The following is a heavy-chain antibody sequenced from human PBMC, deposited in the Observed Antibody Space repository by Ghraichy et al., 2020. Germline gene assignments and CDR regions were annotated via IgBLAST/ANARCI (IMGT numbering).Heavy chain of an antibody. CDR3: AKSSRWRENTHYGMDV. CDR2: ISYDGSNK. D-gene: IGHD2-15*01. J-gene: IGHJ6*02. CDR1: GFTFSSYG. V-gene: IGHV3-30*18. Sequence: GSLRLSCAASGFTFSSYGMHWVRQAPGKGLEWVAVISYDGSNKYYPDSVKGRFTISRDNSKNTLYLQMNSLRAEDTAVYYCAKSSRWRENTHYGMDVWGQGTTVTVSS.